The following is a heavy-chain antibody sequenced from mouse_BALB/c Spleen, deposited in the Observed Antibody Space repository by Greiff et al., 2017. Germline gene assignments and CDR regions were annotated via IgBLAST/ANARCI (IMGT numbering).Heavy chain of an antibody. J-gene: IGHJ1*01. CDR1: GFSLTSYD. CDR3: VRYGSRGYFDV. D-gene: IGHD1-1*01. Sequence: VKLMESGPGLVAPSQSLSITCTVSGFSLTSYDISWIRQPPGKGLEWLGVIWTGGGTNYNSAFMSRLSISKDNSKSQVFLKMNSLQTDDTAIYYCVRYGSRGYFDVWGAGTTVTVSS. CDR2: IWTGGGT. V-gene: IGHV2-9-2*01.